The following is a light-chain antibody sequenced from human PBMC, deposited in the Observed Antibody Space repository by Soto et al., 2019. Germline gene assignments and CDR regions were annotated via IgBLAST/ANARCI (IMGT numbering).Light chain of an antibody. J-gene: IGKJ1*01. CDR1: QSVTSSH. V-gene: IGKV3-15*01. Sequence: EIVLTQTPGTLSLSPGERATLSCRASQSVTSSHLAWYQQKPGQAPRLLIYGASTRATDVPARFSGSGSRTEFTLTISSLQSEDFAVYYCQQYNNWPETFGQGTKVDIK. CDR2: GAS. CDR3: QQYNNWPET.